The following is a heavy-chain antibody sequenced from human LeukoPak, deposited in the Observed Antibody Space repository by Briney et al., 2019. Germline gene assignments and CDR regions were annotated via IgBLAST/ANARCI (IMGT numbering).Heavy chain of an antibody. Sequence: ASVKVSCKASGYTFTSYGISWVRQAPGQGLEWMGWISAYNGNTNYAQKLQGRVTMTTDTSTSTAYMELRSLRSDDTAVYYCASVHDILTGYYNVWDYWGQGTLVTVSS. D-gene: IGHD3-9*01. CDR1: GYTFTSYG. CDR2: ISAYNGNT. J-gene: IGHJ4*02. V-gene: IGHV1-18*01. CDR3: ASVHDILTGYYNVWDY.